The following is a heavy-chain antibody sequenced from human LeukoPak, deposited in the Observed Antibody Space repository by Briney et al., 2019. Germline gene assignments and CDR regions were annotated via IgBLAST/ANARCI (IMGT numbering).Heavy chain of an antibody. Sequence: SETLSLTCTVAGGSFSTYYWTWIREPPGKVLEWIGYIYYSGSTNYNPSLKSRVTMSVDTSKNQFSLKLSSVTAADTAVYYCARVSSSWYQDWYFDLWGRGTLVTVSS. J-gene: IGHJ2*01. V-gene: IGHV4-59*12. CDR2: IYYSGST. CDR1: GGSFSTYY. D-gene: IGHD6-13*01. CDR3: ARVSSSWYQDWYFDL.